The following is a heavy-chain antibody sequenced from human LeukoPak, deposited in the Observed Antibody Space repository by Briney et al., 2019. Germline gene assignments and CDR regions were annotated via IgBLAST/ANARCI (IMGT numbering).Heavy chain of an antibody. J-gene: IGHJ4*02. Sequence: GALRLSCAASGFTFSSYAMHWVRQAPGKGLEYVSAISSNGGSTYYANSVKGRFTISRDNSKNTLHLQMGSLRAEDMAVYYCARDRRGVGATFDYWGQGTLVTVSS. CDR1: GFTFSSYA. V-gene: IGHV3-64*01. CDR3: ARDRRGVGATFDY. D-gene: IGHD1-26*01. CDR2: ISSNGGST.